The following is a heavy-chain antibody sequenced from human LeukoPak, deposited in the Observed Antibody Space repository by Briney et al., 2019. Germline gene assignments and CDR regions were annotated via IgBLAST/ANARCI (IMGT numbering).Heavy chain of an antibody. J-gene: IGHJ4*02. CDR1: GFTVSSKY. D-gene: IGHD4-17*01. CDR3: ARLNFGDDY. V-gene: IGHV3-66*01. CDR2: IYGSTSA. Sequence: GGSLRLSCAASGFTVSSKYINWVRQAPGQGLEWVSLIYGSTSADYADSVKGRFTISRDNSMNTVYLQMNSLRAEDTAIYYCARLNFGDDYWGQGTLVAVSS.